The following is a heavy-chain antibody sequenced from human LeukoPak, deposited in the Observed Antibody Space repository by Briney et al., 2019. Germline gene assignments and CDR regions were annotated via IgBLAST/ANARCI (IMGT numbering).Heavy chain of an antibody. CDR1: GYSISSGYY. Sequence: PSETLSLTCAVSGYSISSGYYWGWIRQPPGKGLEWIGSIYHSGSTYYNPSLKSRVTISVDTSKNQFSLKLSSVTAADTAVYYCARLGGDGYNRDLDYWGQGTLVTVSS. D-gene: IGHD5-24*01. CDR3: ARLGGDGYNRDLDY. V-gene: IGHV4-38-2*01. CDR2: IYHSGST. J-gene: IGHJ4*02.